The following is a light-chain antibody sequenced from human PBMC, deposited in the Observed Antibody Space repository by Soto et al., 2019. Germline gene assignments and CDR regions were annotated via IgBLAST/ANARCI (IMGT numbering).Light chain of an antibody. V-gene: IGLV2-14*03. CDR1: SSDVGDNNY. CDR2: DVR. CDR3: SSWGSNSTQV. J-gene: IGLJ1*01. Sequence: QSALTQPASVSGSPGQSITISCTGTSSDVGDNNYVSWYQQHPGKAPKLVIFDVRNRPSGVSSRFSGFKSGNTASLTISGLQAEDEADFYCSSWGSNSTQVFGTGTKVTVL.